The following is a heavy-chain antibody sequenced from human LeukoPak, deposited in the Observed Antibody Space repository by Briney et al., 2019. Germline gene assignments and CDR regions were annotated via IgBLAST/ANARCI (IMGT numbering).Heavy chain of an antibody. Sequence: PSQTLSLTCTVSGASISSTSYCWGWIRQPAGKGLEWIGHIHTSGSTNYNPSLKSRVTISVDTSKNQFSLKLSSVTAADTAVYYCARLRVWGSYRYRSTDYYMDVWDKGTTVTISS. CDR2: IHTSGST. J-gene: IGHJ6*03. D-gene: IGHD3-16*02. CDR1: GASISSTSYC. V-gene: IGHV4-61*09. CDR3: ARLRVWGSYRYRSTDYYMDV.